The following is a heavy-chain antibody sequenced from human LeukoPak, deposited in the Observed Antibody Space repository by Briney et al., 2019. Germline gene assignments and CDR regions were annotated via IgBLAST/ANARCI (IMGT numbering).Heavy chain of an antibody. CDR3: ARSRSYYPADY. CDR2: ISSSNTYT. CDR1: GFTFSDNY. D-gene: IGHD1-26*01. Sequence: LTLFSAASGFTFSDNYMSWSRQGPAKGLEWVSYISSSNTYTNYAGSVKGRFTISRDDAKNSLYLQMNSLRAEDTAVYYCARSRSYYPADYWGQGTPVTVSS. V-gene: IGHV3-11*03. J-gene: IGHJ4*02.